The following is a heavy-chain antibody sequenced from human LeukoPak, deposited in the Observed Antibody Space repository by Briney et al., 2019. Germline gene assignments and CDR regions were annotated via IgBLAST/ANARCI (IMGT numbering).Heavy chain of an antibody. D-gene: IGHD3-9*01. CDR3: AASYYDILTGYYRDFQYFDY. CDR2: IYYSGST. V-gene: IGHV4-30-4*07. J-gene: IGHJ4*02. Sequence: SETLSLTCAVSGGSISSGGYSWSWIRQPPGKGLEWIGYIYYSGSTYYNPSLKSRVTISVDTSKNQFSLKLSSVTAADTAVYYCAASYYDILTGYYRDFQYFDYWGQGTLVTVSS. CDR1: GGSISSGGYS.